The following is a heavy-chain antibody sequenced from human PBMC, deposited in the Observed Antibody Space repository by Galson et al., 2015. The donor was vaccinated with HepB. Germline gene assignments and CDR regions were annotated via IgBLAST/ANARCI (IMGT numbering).Heavy chain of an antibody. CDR1: GYTFTGYY. CDR3: ARGELYGDYVLEYYFDY. J-gene: IGHJ4*02. CDR2: INPNSGGT. D-gene: IGHD4-17*01. V-gene: IGHV1-2*02. Sequence: SCKASGYTFTGYYMHWVRQAPGQGLEWMGWINPNSGGTNYAQKFQGRVTMTRDTSISTAYMELSRLRSDDTAVYYCARGELYGDYVLEYYFDYWGQGTLVTVSS.